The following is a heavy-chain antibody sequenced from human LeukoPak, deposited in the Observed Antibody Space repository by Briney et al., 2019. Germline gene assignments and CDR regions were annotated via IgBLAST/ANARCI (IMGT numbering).Heavy chain of an antibody. CDR2: ISWDGGST. CDR3: AKDAISGYYLDY. CDR1: GFTFDDYT. Sequence: GGSLRLSCAASGFTFDDYTMHWVRQAPGKGLEWVSLISWDGGSTYYADPVKGRFTISRDNSKNSLYLQMNSLRTEDTALYYCAKDAISGYYLDYWGQGTLVTVSS. V-gene: IGHV3-43*01. J-gene: IGHJ4*02. D-gene: IGHD3-22*01.